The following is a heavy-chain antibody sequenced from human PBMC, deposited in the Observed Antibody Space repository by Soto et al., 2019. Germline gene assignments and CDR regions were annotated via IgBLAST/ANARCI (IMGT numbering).Heavy chain of an antibody. D-gene: IGHD4-4*01. CDR3: ARGGTVSLAAGMDV. CDR2: ISYDGSNK. Sequence: GGSLRLSCAASGFTFSTYPMYWVRQAPGKGLEWVAVISYDGSNKYYADSVKGRFTISRDNSKNTLYVQMNSLRAEDTAVYYCARGGTVSLAAGMDVWGQGTKVTVSS. J-gene: IGHJ6*02. V-gene: IGHV3-30*04. CDR1: GFTFSTYP.